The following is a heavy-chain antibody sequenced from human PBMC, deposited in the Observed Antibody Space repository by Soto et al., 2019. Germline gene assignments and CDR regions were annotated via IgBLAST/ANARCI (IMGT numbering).Heavy chain of an antibody. J-gene: IGHJ6*02. V-gene: IGHV3-66*01. CDR3: ARDKALVVPSLVHSDDYYYAMDV. CDR1: GFTVSDNS. D-gene: IGHD3-22*01. CDR2: IYRGGST. Sequence: EVQLVESGGGLVQPGGSLRLSCAASGFTVSDNSMTWVRQAPGKGLEWVSVIYRGGSTNYADSVRGRFTISRDNSKNTLYLQINSLRDEDTALYYCARDKALVVPSLVHSDDYYYAMDVWGQGTTVTVSS.